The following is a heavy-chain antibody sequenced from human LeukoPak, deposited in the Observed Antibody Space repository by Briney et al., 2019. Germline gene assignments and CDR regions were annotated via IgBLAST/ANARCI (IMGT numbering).Heavy chain of an antibody. V-gene: IGHV3-15*01. Sequence: PGGSLRLSCAPSGFTFSNAWMSWVRQAPGKGLEWVGHIKSKNDGGTTDYAAPVKGRFTISRDDSKNTLYLQMNTLKTEDTAVYYWTTADCISTGCYLRYYYYYMDVWGKGTTVTVS. CDR3: TTADCISTGCYLRYYYYYMDV. CDR2: IKSKNDGGTT. J-gene: IGHJ6*03. D-gene: IGHD2-2*01. CDR1: GFTFSNAW.